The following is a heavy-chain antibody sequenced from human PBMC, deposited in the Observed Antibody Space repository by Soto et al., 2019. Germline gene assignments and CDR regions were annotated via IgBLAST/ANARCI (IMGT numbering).Heavy chain of an antibody. V-gene: IGHV3-64D*06. D-gene: IGHD2-2*01. Sequence: GGSLRLSCSVSGFTVITYAMHWVRQAPGKGLEYVASSSSNGDSTYYADSVKGRFTISRDNSKNTLYLQMSSLRVEDTALYYCVKDRYVDYWGQGILVTVSS. CDR3: VKDRYVDY. CDR2: SSSNGDST. CDR1: GFTVITYA. J-gene: IGHJ4*02.